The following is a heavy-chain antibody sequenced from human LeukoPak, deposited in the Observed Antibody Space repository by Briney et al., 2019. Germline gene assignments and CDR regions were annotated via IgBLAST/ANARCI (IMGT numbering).Heavy chain of an antibody. D-gene: IGHD3-10*01. V-gene: IGHV4-34*01. CDR2: INHSGST. Sequence: PSETLSLTCAVYGGSFSGYYWSWIRQPPGKGLEWIGEINHSGSTNYNPSLKSRVTISVDTSKNQFSLKLTSVTAADTAVYYCGRHRLYGSRSSFFDYRGQGTLVTVSS. CDR3: GRHRLYGSRSSFFDY. J-gene: IGHJ4*02. CDR1: GGSFSGYY.